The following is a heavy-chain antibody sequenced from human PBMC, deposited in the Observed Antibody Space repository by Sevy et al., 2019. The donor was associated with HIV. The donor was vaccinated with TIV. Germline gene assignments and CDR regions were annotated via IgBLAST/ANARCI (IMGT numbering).Heavy chain of an antibody. CDR2: ISAYNGNT. V-gene: IGHV1-18*04. CDR1: GYTFNTFG. Sequence: ASVKVSCNTSGYTFNTFGINWVRQAPGQGLQWVGWISAYNGNTKYVQKLQGRVSMTTETSTSTVYMELRSLRSDDTAVYYCARDSIPLVQGIIITPYYYGMDVWGQGTTVTVSS. J-gene: IGHJ6*02. CDR3: ARDSIPLVQGIIITPYYYGMDV. D-gene: IGHD3-10*01.